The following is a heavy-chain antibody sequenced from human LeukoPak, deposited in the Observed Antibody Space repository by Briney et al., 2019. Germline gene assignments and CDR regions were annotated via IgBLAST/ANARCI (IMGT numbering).Heavy chain of an antibody. Sequence: SETLSLTCTVSAGSISNYYWSWIRQPPGKGLEWIGYIYYIGSTNYNTSLKSRIAISVDTAKNQFALKLSSVTAADTAVYYCTRDRFTQAYYDMDVWGKGTTVTVSS. CDR3: TRDRFTQAYYDMDV. CDR1: AGSISNYY. V-gene: IGHV4-59*01. CDR2: IYYIGST. J-gene: IGHJ6*03.